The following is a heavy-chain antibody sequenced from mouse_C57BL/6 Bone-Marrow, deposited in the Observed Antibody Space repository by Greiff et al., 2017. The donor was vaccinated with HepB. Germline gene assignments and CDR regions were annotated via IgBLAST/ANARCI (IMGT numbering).Heavy chain of an antibody. J-gene: IGHJ3*01. CDR2: IYPGDGDT. D-gene: IGHD2-1*01. CDR1: GYAFSSSW. Sequence: VQLKESGPELVKPGASVKISCKASGYAFSSSWMNWVKQRPGKGLEWIGRIYPGDGDTNYNGKFKGKATLTADKSSSTAYMQLSSLTSEDSAVYFCAMLYGNVFAYWGQGTLVTVSA. V-gene: IGHV1-82*01. CDR3: AMLYGNVFAY.